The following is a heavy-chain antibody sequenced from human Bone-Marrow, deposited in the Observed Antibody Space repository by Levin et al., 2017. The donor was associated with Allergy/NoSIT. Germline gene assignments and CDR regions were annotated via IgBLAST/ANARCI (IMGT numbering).Heavy chain of an antibody. V-gene: IGHV3-30-3*01. J-gene: IGHJ5*02. Sequence: GESLKISCAASGFTFSSYAMHWVRQAPGKGLEWVAVISYDGSNKYYADSVKGRFTISRDNSKNTLYLQMNSLRAEDTAVYYCARSVEMATMGPTGFDPWGQGTLVTVSS. CDR3: ARSVEMATMGPTGFDP. D-gene: IGHD5-24*01. CDR1: GFTFSSYA. CDR2: ISYDGSNK.